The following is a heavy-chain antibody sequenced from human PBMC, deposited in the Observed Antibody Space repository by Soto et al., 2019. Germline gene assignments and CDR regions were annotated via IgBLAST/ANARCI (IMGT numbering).Heavy chain of an antibody. V-gene: IGHV4-34*01. CDR3: VRGCLGSCSTGATFDP. CDR1: GGSFRRYY. Sequence: PSETLSLTCAVYGGSFRRYYWTWIRQPPGKGLEWIGEINHSGSTNYNPSLKSRVTMSVDTSKSQFSLNLSSVTAADTAVYYCVRGCLGSCSTGATFDPWGQGTLVTVSS. CDR2: INHSGST. J-gene: IGHJ5*02. D-gene: IGHD2-2*01.